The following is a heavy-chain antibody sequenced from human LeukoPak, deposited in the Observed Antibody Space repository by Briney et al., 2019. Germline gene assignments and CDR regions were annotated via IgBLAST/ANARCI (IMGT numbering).Heavy chain of an antibody. V-gene: IGHV3-21*01. J-gene: IGHJ4*02. CDR3: ARVDVAVAGTPFDY. D-gene: IGHD6-19*01. CDR2: ISSSSSYI. Sequence: GGSLRLSCAASGFTFSSYWMNWVRQAPGKGLEWVSSISSSSSYIYYADSVKGRFTISRDNAKNSLYLQMNSLRAEDTAVYYCARVDVAVAGTPFDYWGQGTLVTVSS. CDR1: GFTFSSYW.